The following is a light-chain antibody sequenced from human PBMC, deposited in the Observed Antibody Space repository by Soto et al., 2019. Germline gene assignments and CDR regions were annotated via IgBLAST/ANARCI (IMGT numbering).Light chain of an antibody. V-gene: IGKV1-5*01. CDR2: DAS. Sequence: DIQMTQSPSTLSASVGDRVTITCRASQIINTWLAWYQKKPGKPPKLLIYDASSLESGVPSSFSGSGSGTEFTLSISSLQPDYFASYYCQQYNNYYTFGQGTKLEIK. CDR1: QIINTW. J-gene: IGKJ2*01. CDR3: QQYNNYYT.